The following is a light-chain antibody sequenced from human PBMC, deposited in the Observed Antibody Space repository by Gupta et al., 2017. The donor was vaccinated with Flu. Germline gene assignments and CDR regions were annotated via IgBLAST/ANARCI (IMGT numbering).Light chain of an antibody. J-gene: IGLJ3*02. CDR2: GEN. Sequence: SSELTQDPAVSVALGQTVRITCQGDSLRSYYASWYQQTPGQAPVLVIYGENKRPSGIPDRFSGSRSGNTASLTITEAQAEDEADYYCNSRDSSGNHLWVFGGGTKLTVL. CDR3: NSRDSSGNHLWV. CDR1: SLRSYY. V-gene: IGLV3-19*01.